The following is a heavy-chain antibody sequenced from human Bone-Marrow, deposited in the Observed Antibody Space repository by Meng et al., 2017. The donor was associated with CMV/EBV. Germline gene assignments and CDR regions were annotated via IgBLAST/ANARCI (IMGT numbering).Heavy chain of an antibody. CDR2: INGSGGQT. CDR1: GFTFRSHA. D-gene: IGHD2-2*01. J-gene: IGHJ4*02. V-gene: IGHV3-23*01. CDR3: SIARGVVSVPAAITY. Sequence: GGSLRLSCTASGFTFRSHAMNWVRQAPGKGLEWVSGINGSGGQTYYADSVKGRFTISRDNSKHTLYLQIDSLRAEDTAFYYCSIARGVVSVPAAITYWSQGTLVTFSS.